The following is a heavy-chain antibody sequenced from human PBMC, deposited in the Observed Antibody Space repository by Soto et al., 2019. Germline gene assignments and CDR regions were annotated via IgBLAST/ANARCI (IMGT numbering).Heavy chain of an antibody. V-gene: IGHV4-4*02. J-gene: IGHJ4*02. CDR1: SASISSNNW. CDR3: ARRSGGFDY. CDR2: IYHSGST. D-gene: IGHD3-3*01. Sequence: SETLSLTCAVSSASISSNNWWSWVRQPPGKGLEWIGEIYHSGSTNYNPSLKSRVTILVDKSKSQFSLKLTSVTAADTAVYYCARRSGGFDYWGQGTLVTVS.